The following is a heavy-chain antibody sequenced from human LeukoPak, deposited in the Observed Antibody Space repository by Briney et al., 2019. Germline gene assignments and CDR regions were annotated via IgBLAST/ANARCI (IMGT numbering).Heavy chain of an antibody. CDR2: ISGSGGST. Sequence: PGGSLRLSCAASGFTFSSYAMSWVRQAPGKGLEWVSFISGSGGSTYYVDSVKGRFTISRDNSKNTLYLQMNSLRAEDTAVYYCARDHKGYSYGYRRGYSDYYYTDVWGKGTTVTVSS. V-gene: IGHV3-23*01. J-gene: IGHJ6*03. D-gene: IGHD5-18*01. CDR3: ARDHKGYSYGYRRGYSDYYYTDV. CDR1: GFTFSSYA.